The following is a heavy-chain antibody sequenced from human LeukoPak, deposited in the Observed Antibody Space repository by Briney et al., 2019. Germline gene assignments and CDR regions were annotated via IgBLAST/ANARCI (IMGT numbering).Heavy chain of an antibody. CDR2: IIPIFGTA. CDR3: ARGGETFDSSGYYLDYYYYYMDV. CDR1: GGTFSSYA. D-gene: IGHD3-22*01. Sequence: GASVKVSCKASGGTFSSYAISWVRQAPGQGLEWMGGIIPIFGTANYAQKFQGRVTITTDESTSTAYMELSSLRSEDTAVYYCARGGETFDSSGYYLDYYYYYMDVGGKGTTVTVSS. J-gene: IGHJ6*03. V-gene: IGHV1-69*05.